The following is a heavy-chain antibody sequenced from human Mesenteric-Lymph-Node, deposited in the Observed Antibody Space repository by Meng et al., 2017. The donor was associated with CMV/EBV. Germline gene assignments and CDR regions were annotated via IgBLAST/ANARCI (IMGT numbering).Heavy chain of an antibody. CDR2: ISGSAGST. V-gene: IGHV3-23*01. D-gene: IGHD6-13*01. J-gene: IGHJ2*01. CDR3: AGQQLVHWYFDL. Sequence: CAASGFTFSSYSMNGVRQAPGKGLEWVSAISGSAGSTYYADSVKGRFTISRDNSKNTLYLQMNSLRAEDTAVYYCAGQQLVHWYFDLWGRGTLVTVSS. CDR1: GFTFSSYS.